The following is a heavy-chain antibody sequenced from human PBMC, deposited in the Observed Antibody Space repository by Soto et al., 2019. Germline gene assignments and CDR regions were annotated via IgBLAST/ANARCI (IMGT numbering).Heavy chain of an antibody. CDR2: ISSSSSYI. V-gene: IGHV3-21*01. CDR1: GFTFSSYS. J-gene: IGHJ6*02. Sequence: EVQLVESGGGLVKPGGSLRLSCAASGFTFSSYSMNWVRQAPGKGLEWVSSISSSSSYIYYADSVKGRFTISRDNAKNSLYLQMNSLRAEDTAVYYCARVPEVPYYYYGMDVWGQGTTVTVSS. D-gene: IGHD3-10*01. CDR3: ARVPEVPYYYYGMDV.